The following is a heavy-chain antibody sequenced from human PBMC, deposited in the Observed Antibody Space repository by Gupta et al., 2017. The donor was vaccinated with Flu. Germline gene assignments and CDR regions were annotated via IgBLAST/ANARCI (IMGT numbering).Heavy chain of an antibody. CDR2: ISGSGGST. V-gene: IGHV3-23*01. D-gene: IGHD2-2*01. Sequence: PGKGLEWVSAISGSGGSTYYADSVKGRFTISRDNSKNTLYLQMNSLRAEDTAVYYCAKDGEWCSSTSCYVDYWGQGTLVTVSS. J-gene: IGHJ4*02. CDR3: AKDGEWCSSTSCYVDY.